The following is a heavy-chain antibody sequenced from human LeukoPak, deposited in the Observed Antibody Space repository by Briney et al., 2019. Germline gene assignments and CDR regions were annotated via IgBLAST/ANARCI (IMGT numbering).Heavy chain of an antibody. Sequence: ASVKVSCKASGYTFTGYYMHWVREAPGQGLEWMGWINPNSGGTNYAQKFQGRVTMTRDTSISTAYMELSRLRSDDTAVYYCARALCSGGSCYDDYWGQGTLVTVSS. V-gene: IGHV1-2*02. CDR3: ARALCSGGSCYDDY. D-gene: IGHD2-15*01. CDR2: INPNSGGT. J-gene: IGHJ4*02. CDR1: GYTFTGYY.